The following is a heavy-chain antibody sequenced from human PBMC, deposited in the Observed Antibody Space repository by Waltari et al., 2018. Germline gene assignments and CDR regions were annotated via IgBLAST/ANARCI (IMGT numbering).Heavy chain of an antibody. CDR3: TRVTKGNTPRQFDY. Sequence: EVRLVESGGDVVPPGGSLKLSCVVNGFTLSGPAIHWVRQKTGKGVKWVVLVGTKATSQATVYGPPVEGRFTISRDDSHNTAFLHMKQLEGNDTGVYFCTRVTKGNTPRQFDYWGQGTLVTVSS. D-gene: IGHD3-3*01. CDR2: VGTKATSQAT. CDR1: GFTLSGPA. V-gene: IGHV3-73*01. J-gene: IGHJ4*02.